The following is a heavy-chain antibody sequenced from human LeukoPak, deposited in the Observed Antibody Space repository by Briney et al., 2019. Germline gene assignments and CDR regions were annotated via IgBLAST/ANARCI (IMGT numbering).Heavy chain of an antibody. V-gene: IGHV1-18*01. Sequence: ASVKVSCKASGYTFTSYGISWVRQAPGQGLEWMGWISAYNGNTNYAQKLQGRVTMTTDTSTSTAYMELRSLRSDDTAVYYCARVLYYYDSSGRTGAFDIWGQGTMVTVSS. CDR2: ISAYNGNT. J-gene: IGHJ3*02. D-gene: IGHD3-22*01. CDR1: GYTFTSYG. CDR3: ARVLYYYDSSGRTGAFDI.